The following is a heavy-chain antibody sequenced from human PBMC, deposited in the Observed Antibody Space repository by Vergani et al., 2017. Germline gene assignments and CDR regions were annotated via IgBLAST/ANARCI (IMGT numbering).Heavy chain of an antibody. CDR3: ARGDHYDSSGFEGPIDY. V-gene: IGHV3-11*01. J-gene: IGHJ4*02. Sequence: QVQLVESGGGLVKPGGSLGLSCAGSGFTFSDYYMTWIRQAPGKGLEWVSYISRSGSTIYYADSVKGRFTLSRDNAKNSLYLQMNSLRAEDTAVYYCARGDHYDSSGFEGPIDYWGQGTLVTVSS. D-gene: IGHD3-22*01. CDR1: GFTFSDYY. CDR2: ISRSGSTI.